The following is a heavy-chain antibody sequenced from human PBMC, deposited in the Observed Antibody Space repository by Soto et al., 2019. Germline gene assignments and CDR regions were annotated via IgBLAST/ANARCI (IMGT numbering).Heavy chain of an antibody. CDR1: GFTFSSYG. CDR2: IWYDGSNK. J-gene: IGHJ4*02. Sequence: QVQLVESGGGVVQPGRSLRLSCAASGFTFSSYGMHWVRQAPGKGLEWVAVIWYDGSNKYYADSVKGRFTNSRDNSKNTLYLQMNSLRAEDTAVYYCARGYSYGATTFDYWGQGTLVTVSS. D-gene: IGHD5-18*01. CDR3: ARGYSYGATTFDY. V-gene: IGHV3-33*01.